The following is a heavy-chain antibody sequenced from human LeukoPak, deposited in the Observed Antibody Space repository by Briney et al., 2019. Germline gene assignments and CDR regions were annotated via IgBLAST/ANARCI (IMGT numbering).Heavy chain of an antibody. CDR2: ISGSGGST. D-gene: IGHD5-18*01. CDR1: GFTFSSYA. CDR3: AKDRDTAMVNPDWYFDL. Sequence: GGSLRLSCAASGFTFSSYAMSWVRQAPGKGLEWVSAISGSGGSTYYADSVKGRFTISRDNSKNTLYLQMNSLRAEDTAVYYCAKDRDTAMVNPDWYFDLWGRGTLVTVSS. V-gene: IGHV3-23*01. J-gene: IGHJ2*01.